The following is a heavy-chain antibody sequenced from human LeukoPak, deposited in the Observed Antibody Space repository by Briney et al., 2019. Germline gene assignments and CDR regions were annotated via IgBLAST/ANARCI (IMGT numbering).Heavy chain of an antibody. CDR1: GGTFSSYA. CDR2: IIPILGIA. CDR3: ARDGGDNVVVPYYYYGMDV. J-gene: IGHJ6*02. Sequence: GASVKVSCKASGGTFSSYAISWVRQAPGQGLEWMGRIIPILGIANYAQKFQGRVTITADKSTSTAYMELSSLRSEDTAVYYCARDGGDNVVVPYYYYGMDVWGQGTTVTVSS. D-gene: IGHD2-2*01. V-gene: IGHV1-69*04.